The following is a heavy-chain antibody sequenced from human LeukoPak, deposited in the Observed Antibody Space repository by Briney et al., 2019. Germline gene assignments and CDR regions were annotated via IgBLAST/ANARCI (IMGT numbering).Heavy chain of an antibody. CDR3: ASPSRYFDWLLLNY. J-gene: IGHJ4*02. Sequence: ASVKVSCKASGYTFTSYGISWVRQAPGQGLEWMGWISAYNGNTNYAQKLQGRVTMTRDTSISTAYMELSRLRSDDTAVYYCASPSRYFDWLLLNYWGQGTLVTVSS. CDR1: GYTFTSYG. D-gene: IGHD3-9*01. V-gene: IGHV1-18*01. CDR2: ISAYNGNT.